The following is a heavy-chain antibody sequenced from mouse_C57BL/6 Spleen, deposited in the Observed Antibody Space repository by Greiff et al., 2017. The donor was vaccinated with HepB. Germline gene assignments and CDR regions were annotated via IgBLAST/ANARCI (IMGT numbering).Heavy chain of an antibody. CDR2: IYPGSGST. V-gene: IGHV1-55*01. CDR1: GYTFTSYW. D-gene: IGHD2-5*01. Sequence: VQLQQPGAELVKPGASVKMSCKASGYTFTSYWITWVKQRPGQGLEWIGDIYPGSGSTNYNEKFKSKATLTVDTSSSTAYMQLSSLTSEDSAVYYCVRDYSNFGYFDYWGQGTTLTVSS. J-gene: IGHJ2*01. CDR3: VRDYSNFGYFDY.